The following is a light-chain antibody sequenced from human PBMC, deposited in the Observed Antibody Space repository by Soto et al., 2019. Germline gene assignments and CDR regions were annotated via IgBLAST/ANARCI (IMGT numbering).Light chain of an antibody. Sequence: EIVMTQSPATLSVSPGERATLSCRASQTVRNNYLAWYQQKPGQAPRLLIYDASSRATGIPDRFSGGGSGTDFTLTISRLEPEDFAVYYCQQFSSYPPTFGGGTKVDIK. CDR2: DAS. CDR1: QTVRNNY. V-gene: IGKV3-20*01. J-gene: IGKJ4*01. CDR3: QQFSSYPPT.